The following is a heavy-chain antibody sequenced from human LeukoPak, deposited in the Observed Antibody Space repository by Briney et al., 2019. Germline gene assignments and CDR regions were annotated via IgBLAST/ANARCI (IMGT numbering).Heavy chain of an antibody. CDR3: ARDFVSYYGSGSYRNAFDI. J-gene: IGHJ3*02. CDR2: INPSGGST. D-gene: IGHD3-10*01. CDR1: GYTFTSYY. Sequence: ASVKVSCKASGYTFTSYYMHWVRQAPGQGLEWMGIINPSGGSTSYAQKFQGRVTMTRDMSTSTVYMELSSLRSEDTAVYYCARDFVSYYGSGSYRNAFDIWGQGTMVTVSS. V-gene: IGHV1-46*01.